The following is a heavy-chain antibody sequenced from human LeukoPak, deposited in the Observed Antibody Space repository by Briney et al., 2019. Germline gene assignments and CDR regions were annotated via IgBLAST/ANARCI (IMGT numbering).Heavy chain of an antibody. Sequence: PSETLSLTCTVSGASISTCYWSWIRQSPGKGLEWIGYLYSRGSPNYNPSLKRRVTISVDTSKNHFSLTLSSVTAADTAVYYCARLQPNSGEWAFDIWGQGTMVSVS. J-gene: IGHJ3*02. CDR2: LYSRGSP. CDR1: GASISTCY. D-gene: IGHD1-1*01. CDR3: ARLQPNSGEWAFDI. V-gene: IGHV4-59*01.